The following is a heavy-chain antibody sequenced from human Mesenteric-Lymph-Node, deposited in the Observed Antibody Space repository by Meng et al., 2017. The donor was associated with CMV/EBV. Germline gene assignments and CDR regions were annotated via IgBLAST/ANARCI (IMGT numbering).Heavy chain of an antibody. V-gene: IGHV3-48*04. CDR1: GFTFSKFG. Sequence: GESLKISCSASGFTFSKFGMHWVRQTPRKGLEWVSYISSSGSNVYYADSVKGRFTISRDNAKNSLYLQMDSLRVEDTAVYYCVRGEYQLESDGMDVWGQGTTVTVSS. CDR2: ISSSGSNV. J-gene: IGHJ6*02. D-gene: IGHD2-2*01. CDR3: VRGEYQLESDGMDV.